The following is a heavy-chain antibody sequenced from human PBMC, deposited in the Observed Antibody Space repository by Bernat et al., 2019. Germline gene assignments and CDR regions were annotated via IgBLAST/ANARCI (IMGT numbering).Heavy chain of an antibody. CDR1: GFTFSSYA. V-gene: IGHV3-23*01. CDR2: ISGSGGST. J-gene: IGHJ3*02. D-gene: IGHD4-17*01. CDR3: AKDFGDYVYAFDI. Sequence: EVQLLESGGGLVQPGGSLRLSCAASGFTFSSYAMSWVRQAPGKGLEWVSVISGSGGSTYYADSVKGRFTISRDNSKNTLYLQMNSLRAEDTAVYYCAKDFGDYVYAFDIWGQGTMVTVSS.